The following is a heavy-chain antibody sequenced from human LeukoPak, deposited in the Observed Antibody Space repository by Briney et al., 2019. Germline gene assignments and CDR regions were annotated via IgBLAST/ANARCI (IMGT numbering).Heavy chain of an antibody. CDR2: ISAYNGNT. D-gene: IGHD1-26*01. CDR3: ARDWDVGATRGPYYYYYMDV. J-gene: IGHJ6*03. Sequence: ASVKVSCKASGYTFTSYGISWVRQAPGQGLEWMGWISAYNGNTNYAQKLQGRVTMTTDTSTSTAYMELRSLRSDDTAVYYCARDWDVGATRGPYYYYYMDVWGKGTTVTISS. CDR1: GYTFTSYG. V-gene: IGHV1-18*01.